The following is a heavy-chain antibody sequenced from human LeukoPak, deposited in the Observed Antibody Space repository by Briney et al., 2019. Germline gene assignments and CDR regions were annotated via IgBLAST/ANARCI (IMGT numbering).Heavy chain of an antibody. CDR1: GFTLSSYA. J-gene: IGHJ4*02. CDR3: AKQSAGSAAWYSLHYDF. V-gene: IGHV3-23*01. D-gene: IGHD6-13*01. CDR2: VDGGGGGT. Sequence: GGSLRLSCAASGFTLSSYAMTWVRQAPGRGLEWVSSVDGGGGGTYYAHSVKGRFTISRDNSKDTLYLQMNGLRAEDTAVYFCAKQSAGSAAWYSLHYDFWGQGTLVTVSS.